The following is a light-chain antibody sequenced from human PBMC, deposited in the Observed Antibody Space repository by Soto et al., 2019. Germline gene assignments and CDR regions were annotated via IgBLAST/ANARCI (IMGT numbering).Light chain of an antibody. CDR1: QGIANH. Sequence: DIQMTQSPSSLSASVGDRVTITCRASQGIANHLAWYQQKPGKAPNLLIYAASTLPSGVPSRFSGSGFGTDFTLTISSLQPEDVATYYCHKYKSAPYTFGPGTKVDI. V-gene: IGKV1-27*01. J-gene: IGKJ3*01. CDR3: HKYKSAPYT. CDR2: AAS.